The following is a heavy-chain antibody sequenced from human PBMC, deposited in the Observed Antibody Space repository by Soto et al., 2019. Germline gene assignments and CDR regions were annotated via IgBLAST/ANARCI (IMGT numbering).Heavy chain of an antibody. CDR2: ISYDGSNK. D-gene: IGHD3-22*01. CDR3: AQDTYYYDSSGYYVFDY. V-gene: IGHV3-30*18. Sequence: QVQLVESGGGVVQPGRSLRLSCAASGSTFSNYGIHWVRQAPGKGLEWVAVISYDGSNKSYADSVKGRFTISRDNSKNTVYLQMNSLRAEDTAVYYCAQDTYYYDSSGYYVFDYWGQGTLVTVTS. CDR1: GSTFSNYG. J-gene: IGHJ4*02.